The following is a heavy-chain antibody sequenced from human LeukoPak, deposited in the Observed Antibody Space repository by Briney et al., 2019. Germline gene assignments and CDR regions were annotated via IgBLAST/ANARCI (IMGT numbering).Heavy chain of an antibody. J-gene: IGHJ5*02. CDR3: AREGWSRWYNWFDP. D-gene: IGHD6-13*01. CDR2: IWYDGSNK. V-gene: IGHV3-33*01. Sequence: PGRSLRLSCAASGFTFSSYGMHWVRQAPGKGLEWVAVIWYDGSNKYYADSVKGRFTISRDNSKNTLYLQMNSLRAEDTAVYYCAREGWSRWYNWFDPWGQGTLVTVSS. CDR1: GFTFSSYG.